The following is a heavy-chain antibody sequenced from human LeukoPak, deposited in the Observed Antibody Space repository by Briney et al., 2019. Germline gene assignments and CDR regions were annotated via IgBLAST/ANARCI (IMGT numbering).Heavy chain of an antibody. CDR2: ISSSSSTI. J-gene: IGHJ4*02. D-gene: IGHD3/OR15-3a*01. V-gene: IGHV3-48*02. Sequence: GGSLRLSCAASGFTVSSYSMNWGRQAPGKGLEWVSYISSSSSTIYYADSVKGRFTISRDNAKNSLYLQMSRLRDEDTSVYYCARAFGLTDYWGQGTLVTVSS. CDR1: GFTVSSYS. CDR3: ARAFGLTDY.